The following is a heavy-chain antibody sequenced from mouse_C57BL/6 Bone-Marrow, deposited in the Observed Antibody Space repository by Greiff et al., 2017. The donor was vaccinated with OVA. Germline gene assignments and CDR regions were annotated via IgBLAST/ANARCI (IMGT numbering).Heavy chain of an antibody. V-gene: IGHV1-54*01. J-gene: IGHJ2*01. Sequence: VQVVESGAELVRPGTSVKVSCKASGYAFTNYLIEWVKQRPGQGLEWIGVINPGSGGTNYNEKFKGKATLTADKSSSTAYMQLSSLTSEDSAVYFCARHDYYGSSNYWGQGTTLTVSS. CDR3: ARHDYYGSSNY. CDR2: INPGSGGT. D-gene: IGHD1-1*01. CDR1: GYAFTNYL.